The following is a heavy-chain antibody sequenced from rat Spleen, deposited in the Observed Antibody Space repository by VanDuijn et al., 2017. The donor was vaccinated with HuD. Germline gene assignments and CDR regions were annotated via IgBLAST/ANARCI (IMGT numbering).Heavy chain of an antibody. CDR3: ARLGGG. CDR1: GFTFSDYT. J-gene: IGHJ2*01. Sequence: EVQLVESGGGLVQPGRSLKLSCAASGFTFSDYTMAWVRQAPKKGLEWVATITHIDGSTYYPDSVKGRFTISRDNAKSTLYLQMNSLQTEDTAMYFCARLGGGWGQGIMVTVSS. V-gene: IGHV5-17*01. CDR2: ITHIDGST. D-gene: IGHD4-6*01.